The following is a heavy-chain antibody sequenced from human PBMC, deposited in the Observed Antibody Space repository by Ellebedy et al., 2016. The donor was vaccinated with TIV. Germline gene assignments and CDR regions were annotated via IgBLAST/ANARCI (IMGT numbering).Heavy chain of an antibody. J-gene: IGHJ3*02. CDR2: INQDGSDK. V-gene: IGHV3-7*01. D-gene: IGHD4-17*01. CDR1: GFSFRSYW. CDR3: ARDGSYGDYRSPTHAFVI. Sequence: GGSLRLSCAASGFSFRSYWMTWVRQAPGKGLEWVANINQDGSDKYYVDSVKGRFTVSRDNAKNSLFLQMNSLRAEDTAMYFWARDGSYGDYRSPTHAFVIWGQGTMVIVSS.